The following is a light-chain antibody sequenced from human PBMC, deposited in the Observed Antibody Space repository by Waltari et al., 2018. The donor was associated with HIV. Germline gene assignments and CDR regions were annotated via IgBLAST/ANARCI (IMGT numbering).Light chain of an antibody. CDR2: RNN. CDR3: AAWDDSLSGVV. CDR1: SSNHGRNY. Sequence: QSVLTQPPSASGTPGQRVTISCSGSSSNHGRNYVCWYQKLQGTAPKVLIYRNNQRPSGVPDRFSGSKSGTSVSLAISGLRSEDEADYYCAAWDDSLSGVVFGGGTKVTVL. J-gene: IGLJ2*01. V-gene: IGLV1-47*01.